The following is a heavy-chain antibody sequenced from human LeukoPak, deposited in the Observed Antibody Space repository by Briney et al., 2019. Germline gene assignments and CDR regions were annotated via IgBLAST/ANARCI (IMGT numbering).Heavy chain of an antibody. Sequence: ASVKVSCKASGYTFTCYHMHWVRQAPGQGLEWMGRINPNSGDTNNAQKFQGRVTMTRDTSISTAYMDLSRLTSDDTAVYYCARDYCNSTSCLFDYWGQGTLVTVSS. V-gene: IGHV1-2*06. CDR1: GYTFTCYH. D-gene: IGHD2-2*01. CDR2: INPNSGDT. CDR3: ARDYCNSTSCLFDY. J-gene: IGHJ4*02.